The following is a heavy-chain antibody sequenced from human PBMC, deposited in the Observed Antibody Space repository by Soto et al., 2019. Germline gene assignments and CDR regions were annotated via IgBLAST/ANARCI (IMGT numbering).Heavy chain of an antibody. CDR3: ARNVVGFDL. Sequence: SETLSLTCAVYGGSFSCYYWSWIRQPPGKGLERIGEINHSGSTNYNPSLKSRVTISVDTSKNQFSLKLSSVTAADTAVYYCARNVVGFDLWGRGTLVTVSS. J-gene: IGHJ2*01. CDR2: INHSGST. CDR1: GGSFSCYY. V-gene: IGHV4-34*01. D-gene: IGHD2-21*01.